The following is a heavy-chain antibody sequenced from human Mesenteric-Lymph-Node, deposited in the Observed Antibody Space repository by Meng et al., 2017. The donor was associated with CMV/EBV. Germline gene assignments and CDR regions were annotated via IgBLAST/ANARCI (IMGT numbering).Heavy chain of an antibody. J-gene: IGHJ5*02. V-gene: IGHV1-69*04. CDR1: GGTFTSYV. Sequence: SVKVSCKASGGTFTSYVITWVRQAPGQGLEWMGRIIPILGIANYAQKFQGRVTITADKSTSTAYMELSSLRSEDTAVYYCARGGRGTSSRYNWFDPWGQGTLVTVSS. CDR2: IIPILGIA. CDR3: ARGGRGTSSRYNWFDP. D-gene: IGHD2-2*01.